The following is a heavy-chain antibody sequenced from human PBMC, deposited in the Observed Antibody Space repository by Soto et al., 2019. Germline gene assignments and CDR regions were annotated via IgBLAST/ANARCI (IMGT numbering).Heavy chain of an antibody. CDR1: GGSISSSSYY. J-gene: IGHJ5*02. D-gene: IGHD4-17*01. CDR2: IYYSGYT. V-gene: IGHV4-39*01. CDR3: ARALVSNGDYWEWFDP. Sequence: LTCTVSGGSISSSSYYWGWIRQPPGKGLEWIGSIYYSGYTYYNPSLKSRVTISVDTSKNQFSLKLSSVTAADTAVYYCARALVSNGDYWEWFDPWGQGTLVTVSS.